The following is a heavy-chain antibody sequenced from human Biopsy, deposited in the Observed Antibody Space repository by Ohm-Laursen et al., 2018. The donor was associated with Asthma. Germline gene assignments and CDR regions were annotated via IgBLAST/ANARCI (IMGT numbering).Heavy chain of an antibody. CDR1: GSSFSNFA. CDR2: ISKDASTQ. D-gene: IGHD1-1*01. CDR3: VRDGTDDAFDI. Sequence: SLRLSCSASGSSFSNFAIHWVRQAPGKGLEWVGVISKDASTQDYADSVKGRFAMARDNSKNTLDLQMNSLREEDTAVYYCVRDGTDDAFDIWGQGTVVSVSS. V-gene: IGHV3-30*01. J-gene: IGHJ3*02.